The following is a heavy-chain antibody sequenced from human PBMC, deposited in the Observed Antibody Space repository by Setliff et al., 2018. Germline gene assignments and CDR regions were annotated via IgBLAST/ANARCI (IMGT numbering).Heavy chain of an antibody. CDR1: SYTFSSYG. V-gene: IGHV7-4-1*02. D-gene: IGHD3-10*01. CDR2: INTNTGNP. Sequence: ASVKVSCKASSYTFSSYGISWVRQAPGQGLEWMGWINTNTGNPSYAQDFTGRFVFSLDTSVSTAYLQISSLKAEDTAVYYCARASRFGTIVYKGYYYMDVWGKGTTVTVSS. J-gene: IGHJ6*03. CDR3: ARASRFGTIVYKGYYYMDV.